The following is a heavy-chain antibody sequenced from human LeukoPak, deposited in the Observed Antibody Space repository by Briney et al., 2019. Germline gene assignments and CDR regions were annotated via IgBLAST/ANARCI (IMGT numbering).Heavy chain of an antibody. V-gene: IGHV1-69*13. Sequence: SVKVSCKASGGTFSSYAISWVRQVPGQGLEWMGGIIPIFGTANYAQKFQGRVTITADESTSTAYMELSSLRSEDTAVYYCASCITMVRGYYYYMDVWGKGTTVTISS. CDR2: IIPIFGTA. CDR1: GGTFSSYA. J-gene: IGHJ6*03. D-gene: IGHD3-10*01. CDR3: ASCITMVRGYYYYMDV.